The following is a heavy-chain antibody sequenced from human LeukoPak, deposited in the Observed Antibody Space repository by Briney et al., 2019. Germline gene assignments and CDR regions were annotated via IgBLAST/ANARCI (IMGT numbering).Heavy chain of an antibody. D-gene: IGHD2-2*01. Sequence: ASVKVSCKASGYTFTGYYMHWVRQAPGQGLEWMGWINPNSGGTNYAQKFQGRVTMTRDASISTAYMELSRLRSDDTAVYYCARTGCSSTSCYYGDYWGQGTLVTVSS. CDR3: ARTGCSSTSCYYGDY. CDR2: INPNSGGT. J-gene: IGHJ4*02. V-gene: IGHV1-2*02. CDR1: GYTFTGYY.